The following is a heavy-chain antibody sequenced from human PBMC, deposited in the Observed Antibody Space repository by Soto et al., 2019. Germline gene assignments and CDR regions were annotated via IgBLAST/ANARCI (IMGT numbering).Heavy chain of an antibody. CDR3: AAVCSAGGCQPGPWN. J-gene: IGHJ3*01. V-gene: IGHV1-46*03. D-gene: IGHD2-15*01. CDR1: GYSFTTYY. CDR2: INPNGGST. Sequence: QVVQSGAEVRKPGASVKVSCKASGYSFTTYYIHWFRQAPGQGLEWMAIINPNGGSTNSAQKFQGRVTVTSDMSASTVYMELSSLRSDDTAVYYCAAVCSAGGCQPGPWNWGRGTRVTVSS.